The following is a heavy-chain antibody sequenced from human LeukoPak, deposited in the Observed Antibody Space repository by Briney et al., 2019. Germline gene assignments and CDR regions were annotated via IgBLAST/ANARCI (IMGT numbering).Heavy chain of an antibody. CDR1: GFAFTSSA. D-gene: IGHD2-8*02. J-gene: IGHJ6*02. V-gene: IGHV1-58*02. CDR2: IVVGSGNT. CDR3: AAISPLGGVWYYGMDV. Sequence: SVQFSCQASGFAFTSSAMQWGRPARGQRLEWIGWIVVGSGNTNYTQKFEERVTITRDMSTSTAYMELSSLRSEDTAVYYCAAISPLGGVWYYGMDVWGQGTTFTVSS.